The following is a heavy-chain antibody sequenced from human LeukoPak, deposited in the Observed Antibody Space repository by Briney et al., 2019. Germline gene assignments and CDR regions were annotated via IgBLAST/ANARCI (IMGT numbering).Heavy chain of an antibody. CDR2: IKQDGSEK. CDR3: ASKQWLVSDFDY. J-gene: IGHJ4*02. Sequence: PGGSLRLSCAASGFTFSNAWMSWVRQAPGKGLEWVAKIKQDGSEKYYVDSVKGRSTISRDNAKNSLYLQMSSLRAEDTAVYYCASKQWLVSDFDYWGQGTLVTVSS. V-gene: IGHV3-7*01. CDR1: GFTFSNAW. D-gene: IGHD6-19*01.